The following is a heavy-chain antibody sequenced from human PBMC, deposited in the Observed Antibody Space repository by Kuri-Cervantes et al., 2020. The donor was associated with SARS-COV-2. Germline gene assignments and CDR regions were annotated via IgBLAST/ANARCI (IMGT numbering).Heavy chain of an antibody. CDR1: GGTFSSYA. V-gene: IGHV1-69*13. J-gene: IGHJ4*02. Sequence: LVKVSCKASGGTFSSYAISWVRQAPGQGLEWMGGIIPIFGTANYAQKFQGRVTITADESTSTAYMELRSLRSDDTAVYYCARDPRGYGYSYDYYFDYWGQGTLVTVSS. CDR2: IIPIFGTA. CDR3: ARDPRGYGYSYDYYFDY. D-gene: IGHD5-18*01.